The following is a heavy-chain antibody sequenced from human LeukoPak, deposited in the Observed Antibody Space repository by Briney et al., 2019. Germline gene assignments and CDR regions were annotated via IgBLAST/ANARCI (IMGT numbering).Heavy chain of an antibody. Sequence: SETLSLTCTVSGGSISSGDYYWSWIRQPPGKGLEWIGYIYYSGSTYYNPSLKSRVTISVDTSKNQFSLKLSSVTAADTAVYYCARYYDILTGYRNDAFDIRGQGAMVTVSS. V-gene: IGHV4-30-4*01. CDR3: ARYYDILTGYRNDAFDI. CDR2: IYYSGST. J-gene: IGHJ3*02. CDR1: GGSISSGDYY. D-gene: IGHD3-9*01.